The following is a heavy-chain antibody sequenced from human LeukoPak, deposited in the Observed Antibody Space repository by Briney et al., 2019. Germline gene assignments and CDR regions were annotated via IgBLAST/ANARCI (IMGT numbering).Heavy chain of an antibody. CDR2: ISWNSGSI. Sequence: PGRSLRLSCAASGFTFDDYAMHWVRQAPGRGLEWVSGISWNSGSIGYADSVKGRFTISRDNAKNSLYLQMNSLRAEDTALYYCAKTMEDILTGYPDAFHIWGQGTMDTVSS. CDR1: GFTFDDYA. D-gene: IGHD3-9*01. CDR3: AKTMEDILTGYPDAFHI. V-gene: IGHV3-9*01. J-gene: IGHJ3*02.